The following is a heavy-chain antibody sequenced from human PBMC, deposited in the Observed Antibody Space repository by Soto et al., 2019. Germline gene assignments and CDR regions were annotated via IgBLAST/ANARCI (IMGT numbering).Heavy chain of an antibody. Sequence: SETLSLTCAVSGDSISSVNWWSWVRQSPGQGLEWIGDIYHTGITNYNPSLQSRVTISVDTSRNQFSLKLSSVTAPDTAVYYCARETPLLYSSSWLDYWGQGTLVTVSS. CDR3: ARETPLLYSSSWLDY. CDR2: IYHTGIT. J-gene: IGHJ4*02. D-gene: IGHD6-13*01. V-gene: IGHV4-4*02. CDR1: GDSISSVNW.